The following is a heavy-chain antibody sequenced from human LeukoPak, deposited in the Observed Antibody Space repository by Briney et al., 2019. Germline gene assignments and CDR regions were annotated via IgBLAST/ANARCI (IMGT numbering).Heavy chain of an antibody. D-gene: IGHD3-10*01. CDR2: IASKTDGGAT. CDR1: GLTVTNAW. CDR3: TTGIRGD. J-gene: IGHJ4*02. V-gene: IGHV3-15*07. Sequence: PGGSLRLSCSASGLTVTNAWMNWVRQAPGEGLDWVGRIASKTDGGATDYAAPVKGRFTISRDDSKNTLNLQMNSLKTEDTAVYYCTTGIRGDWGQGTLVTVSS.